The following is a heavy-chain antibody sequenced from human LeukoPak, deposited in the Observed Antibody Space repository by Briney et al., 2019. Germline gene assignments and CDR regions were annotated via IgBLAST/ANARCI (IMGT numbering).Heavy chain of an antibody. J-gene: IGHJ6*03. CDR1: GYIFIGYY. D-gene: IGHD3-9*01. CDR3: ARGGLILRYFVDYYYYYMDV. CDR2: INPNSGGS. V-gene: IGHV1-2*06. Sequence: GASVKVSFKASGYIFIGYYMHGLRQAPGKGLDGMGRINPNSGGSKYAQKFQGRVTMTRDTSISTAYMAVSQLTSDDTAVYYCARGGLILRYFVDYYYYYMDVWGKGTTVTVSS.